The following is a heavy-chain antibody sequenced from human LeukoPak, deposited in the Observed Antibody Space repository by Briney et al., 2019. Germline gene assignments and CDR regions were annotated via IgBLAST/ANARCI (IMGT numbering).Heavy chain of an antibody. J-gene: IGHJ3*02. V-gene: IGHV3-48*02. CDR2: ISSGSTAI. CDR1: GFTFSRYS. CDR3: ARDPSAFDI. Sequence: PGGSLRLSCAASGFTFSRYSMNWVRQAPGKGLEWVSYISSGSTAICYADSVKGRFTISRDNAKNSLYLQMNSLRDEDTALYYCARDPSAFDIWGQGTMVTVSS.